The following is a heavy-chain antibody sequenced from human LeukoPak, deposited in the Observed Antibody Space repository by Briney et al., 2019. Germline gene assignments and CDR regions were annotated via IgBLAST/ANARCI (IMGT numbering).Heavy chain of an antibody. V-gene: IGHV3-30-3*02. Sequence: PGGSLRLSCAASGFTFSSYAMHWVREAPGKGREWGAVISYDGSNKYYADSVKGRFTISRDNSKNTLYLQMNSLRAEDTAVYYCAKLGDYDPTSIDYWGQGTLVTVSS. D-gene: IGHD3-16*01. CDR1: GFTFSSYA. J-gene: IGHJ4*02. CDR2: ISYDGSNK. CDR3: AKLGDYDPTSIDY.